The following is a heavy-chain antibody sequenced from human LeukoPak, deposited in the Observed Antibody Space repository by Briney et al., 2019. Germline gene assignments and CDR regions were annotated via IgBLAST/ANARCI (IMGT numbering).Heavy chain of an antibody. Sequence: SETLSLTCTVSGGSVSSYYWSWIRQPPGKGLEWIGYIYYSGSTNYNPSLKSRVTISVDTSKNQFSLKLSSVTAADTAVYYCARLFTYGDYGAYYFDYWGQGTLVTVSS. CDR1: GGSVSSYY. J-gene: IGHJ4*02. CDR3: ARLFTYGDYGAYYFDY. CDR2: IYYSGST. V-gene: IGHV4-59*02. D-gene: IGHD4-17*01.